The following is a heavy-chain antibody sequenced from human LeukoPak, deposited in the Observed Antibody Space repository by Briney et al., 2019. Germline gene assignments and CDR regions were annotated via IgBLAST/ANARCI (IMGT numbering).Heavy chain of an antibody. CDR3: ARYSGSYSGFDY. J-gene: IGHJ4*02. Sequence: SETLSLTCTVSGGSISSYYWSWIRQPPGKGLEWIGDIYYSGSINYNPSLKSRVTISVDTSKNQFSLKLRSVTAADTAVYYCARYSGSYSGFDYWGQGTLVTVSS. D-gene: IGHD1-26*01. V-gene: IGHV4-59*08. CDR1: GGSISSYY. CDR2: IYYSGSI.